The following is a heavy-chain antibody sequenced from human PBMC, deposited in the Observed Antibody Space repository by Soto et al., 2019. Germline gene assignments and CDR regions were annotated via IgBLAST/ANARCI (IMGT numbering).Heavy chain of an antibody. CDR1: GGSISPYY. V-gene: IGHV4-59*08. J-gene: IGHJ4*02. D-gene: IGHD7-27*01. CDR2: IYYDGTS. CDR3: AKNWNWGSLVH. Sequence: PSETLSLTCTVSGGSISPYYWSWIRQPPGRGLEWVAYIYYDGTSSYNPSLKSRVTIEQETSKSQISLRLTFVTAADTAVYYCAKNWNWGSLVHWGQGTLVTVS.